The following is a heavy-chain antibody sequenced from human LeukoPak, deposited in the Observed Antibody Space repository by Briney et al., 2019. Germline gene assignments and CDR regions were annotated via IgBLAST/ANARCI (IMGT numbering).Heavy chain of an antibody. CDR3: ARDREEYFDY. V-gene: IGHV3-23*01. J-gene: IGHJ4*02. CDR2: ISSSGGGT. CDR1: GFTFSNYA. Sequence: GGSLRLSCAASGFTFSNYAVNWVRQAPGKGLEWVSAISSSGGGTYYADSVKGWFTISRDNSKNTLYLQMNSLRAEDTAVYYCARDREEYFDYWGQGTLVTVSS.